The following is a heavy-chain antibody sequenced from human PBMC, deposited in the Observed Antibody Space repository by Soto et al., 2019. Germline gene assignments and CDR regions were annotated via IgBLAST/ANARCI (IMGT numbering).Heavy chain of an antibody. CDR2: IYYSGST. CDR3: ARDGGFYYGMDV. Sequence: QVQLQESGPGLVKPSETLSLTCTVSGGSIGSYYWNWIRQPPGKGLEWIGYIYYSGSTNYNPSLKSRVSISVXXSKNQFSLKLSSVTAADTAVYYCARDGGFYYGMDVWGQGTTVTVSS. J-gene: IGHJ6*02. CDR1: GGSIGSYY. D-gene: IGHD3-3*01. V-gene: IGHV4-59*01.